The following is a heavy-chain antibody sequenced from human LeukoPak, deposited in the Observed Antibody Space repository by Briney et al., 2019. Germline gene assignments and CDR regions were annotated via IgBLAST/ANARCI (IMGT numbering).Heavy chain of an antibody. V-gene: IGHV1-18*04. D-gene: IGHD4-17*01. CDR1: GYTFTNYY. Sequence: GASVKVSCKASGYTFTNYYMHWVRQAPGQGLEWMGWISVYNGNTDYAQKFQGRITMTTDTSTSTAYMELRSLRSDDTAVYYCARDTRTVTTVFDYWGQGTLVTVSS. CDR3: ARDTRTVTTVFDY. J-gene: IGHJ4*02. CDR2: ISVYNGNT.